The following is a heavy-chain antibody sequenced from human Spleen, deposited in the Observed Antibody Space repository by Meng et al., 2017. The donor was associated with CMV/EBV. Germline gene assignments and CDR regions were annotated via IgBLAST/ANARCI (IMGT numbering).Heavy chain of an antibody. CDR3: ARRGDSTGQWDYFYGLDV. V-gene: IGHV3-21*01. D-gene: IGHD6-19*01. CDR1: GFTFSTYT. CDR2: ISSSSSSYI. Sequence: GGSLRLSCAASGFTFSTYTMNWVRQAPGKGLEWVSSISSSSSSYIYYADSVKGRFTISRDNAKNSLYLQMNSLRAEDTAVYYCARRGDSTGQWDYFYGLDVWGLGTTVTVSS. J-gene: IGHJ6*02.